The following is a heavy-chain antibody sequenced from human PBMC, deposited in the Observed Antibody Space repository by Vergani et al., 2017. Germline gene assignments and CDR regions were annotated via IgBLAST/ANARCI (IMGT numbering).Heavy chain of an antibody. J-gene: IGHJ5*02. CDR2: IYYSGST. D-gene: IGHD6-19*01. CDR1: GAPIRSSNYY. Sequence: QLQLQESGPGLVKPSATLSLTCSVSGAPIRSSNYYWGWIRQPPGKGLEWIASIYYSGSTYYNPSLKSRVTISVDTSKNQFSLKLSYVTAADTAVYFCARHSTVEWLVKLGWIDPWGQGILVTVSS. CDR3: ARHSTVEWLVKLGWIDP. V-gene: IGHV4-39*01.